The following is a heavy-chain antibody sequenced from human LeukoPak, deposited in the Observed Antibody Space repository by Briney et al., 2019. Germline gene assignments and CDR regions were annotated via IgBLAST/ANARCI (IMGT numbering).Heavy chain of an antibody. Sequence: GGSLRLSCAASGFTFSSYWMRWVRQAPGKGLVWVSRINSDGSSTSYADSVKGRFTISRDNAKNTLYLQMNSLRAEDTAVYYCARKGYCGGDCYSDFDYWGQGTLVTVSS. CDR2: INSDGSST. V-gene: IGHV3-74*01. CDR1: GFTFSSYW. D-gene: IGHD2-21*02. CDR3: ARKGYCGGDCYSDFDY. J-gene: IGHJ4*02.